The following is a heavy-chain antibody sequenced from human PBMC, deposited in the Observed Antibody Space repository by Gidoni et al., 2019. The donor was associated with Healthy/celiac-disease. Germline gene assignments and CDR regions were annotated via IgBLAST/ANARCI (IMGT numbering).Heavy chain of an antibody. V-gene: IGHV3-49*05. D-gene: IGHD3-3*01. CDR2: IRSKAYGGTT. CDR1: GFTFGDYA. Sequence: EVQLVESGGGLVKPGRSLRLSCPASGFTFGDYAMSWFRQAPGKGLEVVGFIRSKAYGGTTEYAASVKGRVTISRDDSKSIAYLQMNSLKTEDTAVYYCTMTIFGVVSPYYYGMDVWGQGTTVTVSS. J-gene: IGHJ6*02. CDR3: TMTIFGVVSPYYYGMDV.